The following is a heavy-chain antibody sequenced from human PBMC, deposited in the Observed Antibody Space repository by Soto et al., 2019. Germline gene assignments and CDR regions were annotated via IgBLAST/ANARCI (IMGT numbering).Heavy chain of an antibody. CDR2: ISAYNGNT. D-gene: IGHD3-22*01. CDR1: GYTFTSYG. J-gene: IGHJ3*02. CDR3: ASGNYYDSSGLDAFDI. V-gene: IGHV1-18*01. Sequence: GASVKVSCKASGYTFTSYGISWVRQAPGQGLEWMGWISAYNGNTNYAQKLQGRVTMTTDTSTSTAYMELRSLRSDDTAVYYCASGNYYDSSGLDAFDIWGQGTMVTVSS.